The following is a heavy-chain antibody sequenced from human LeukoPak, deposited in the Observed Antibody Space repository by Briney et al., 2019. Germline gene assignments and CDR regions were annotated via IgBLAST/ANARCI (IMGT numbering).Heavy chain of an antibody. D-gene: IGHD3-9*01. V-gene: IGHV4-4*09. CDR1: GVSITSYK. J-gene: IGHJ4*02. Sequence: SETLSLTCTVSGVSITSYKWSWLRQSPGKGLEWIGFISTSGRTDYNPSLTSRVSMSVDTSKSQVSLRLNSVTAEDTAVYYCATSYDNKIVPYDCWGQGILVTASS. CDR2: ISTSGRT. CDR3: ATSYDNKIVPYDC.